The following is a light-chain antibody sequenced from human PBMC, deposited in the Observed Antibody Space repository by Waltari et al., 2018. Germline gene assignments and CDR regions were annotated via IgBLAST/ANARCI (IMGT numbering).Light chain of an antibody. Sequence: EIVLTQSPGTLSLSPGERATLSCRASQSVGTTLAWYQQKPGQAPRLLIYHASLRATGIPDRFSGSGSGTDFSLTISRLEPEDFAVYYCQHYVRWPATFGQGTKVEIK. CDR1: QSVGTTL. CDR2: HAS. J-gene: IGKJ1*01. CDR3: QHYVRWPAT. V-gene: IGKV3-20*01.